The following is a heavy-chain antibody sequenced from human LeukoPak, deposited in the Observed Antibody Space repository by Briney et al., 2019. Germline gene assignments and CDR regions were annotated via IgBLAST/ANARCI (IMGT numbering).Heavy chain of an antibody. CDR2: ISGNGGST. J-gene: IGHJ4*02. D-gene: IGHD3-22*01. Sequence: GGSLRLSCAASGFTFSSYGMSWVRQAPGKGLEWVSGISGNGGSTYYADSVRGRFTISRDNSKNTLYLQMNSLRAEDTAVYYCSRDPDTRYYYDSSGPFDYWGQGTLVTVSS. V-gene: IGHV3-23*01. CDR1: GFTFSSYG. CDR3: SRDPDTRYYYDSSGPFDY.